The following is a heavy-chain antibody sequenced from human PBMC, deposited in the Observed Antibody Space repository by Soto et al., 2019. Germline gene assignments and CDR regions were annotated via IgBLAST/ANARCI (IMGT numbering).Heavy chain of an antibody. CDR2: INRAGDDR. J-gene: IGHJ4*02. V-gene: IGHV3-7*03. D-gene: IGHD3-22*01. Sequence: EVQLVESGGGLVQPGGSPRLSCAGSGFTFGADWMTWVRQAPGNGLEWVANINRAGDDRYYVDSVKGRFTISRDNAKNSLYLQMNSLRAEDTAVYYCTRDLDTRGSAPISEFWGQGTLVTVSS. CDR1: GFTFGADW. CDR3: TRDLDTRGSAPISEF.